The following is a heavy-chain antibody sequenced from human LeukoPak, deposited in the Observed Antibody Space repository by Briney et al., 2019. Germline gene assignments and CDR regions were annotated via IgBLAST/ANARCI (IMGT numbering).Heavy chain of an antibody. D-gene: IGHD3-10*01. Sequence: PGGSLRLSCAASGFTFSSYAMHWVRQAPGKGLEWVTFIRNDGSNKYYADSVKGRFTISRDNSKNTLYLQMNSLRAEDTAVYYCARGGLTEYYSLPDAFDIWGQGTMVTVSS. CDR3: ARGGLTEYYSLPDAFDI. CDR1: GFTFSSYA. J-gene: IGHJ3*02. CDR2: IRNDGSNK. V-gene: IGHV3-30*02.